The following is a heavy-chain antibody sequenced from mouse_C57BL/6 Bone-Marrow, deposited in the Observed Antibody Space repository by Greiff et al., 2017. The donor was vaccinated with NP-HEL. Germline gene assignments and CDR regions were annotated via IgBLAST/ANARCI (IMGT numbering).Heavy chain of an antibody. CDR3: AREGWDWYFDV. D-gene: IGHD1-1*02. J-gene: IGHJ1*03. CDR1: GYTFTSYD. Sequence: QVQLQQSGPELVKPGASVKLSCKASGYTFTSYDINWVKQRPGQGLEWIGWIYPRDGSTKYNEKFKGKATLTVATSSSTAYMELHSRTSEDSAVYFCAREGWDWYFDVWGTGTTVTVSS. V-gene: IGHV1-85*01. CDR2: IYPRDGST.